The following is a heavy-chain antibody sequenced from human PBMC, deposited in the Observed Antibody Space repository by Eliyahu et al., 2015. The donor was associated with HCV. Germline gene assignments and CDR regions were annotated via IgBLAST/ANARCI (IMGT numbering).Heavy chain of an antibody. CDR1: GGSISSGSYY. V-gene: IGHV4-61*02. J-gene: IGHJ4*02. Sequence: QVQLQESGPGLVKPSQTLSLTCTVXGGSISSGSYYWSWIRQPAGKGLEWIGRIYTSGSTNYNPSLKSRVTISVDTSKNQFSLKLSSVTAADTAVYYCARDQTGPNYYDSSGGFDYWGQGTLVTVSS. D-gene: IGHD3-22*01. CDR2: IYTSGST. CDR3: ARDQTGPNYYDSSGGFDY.